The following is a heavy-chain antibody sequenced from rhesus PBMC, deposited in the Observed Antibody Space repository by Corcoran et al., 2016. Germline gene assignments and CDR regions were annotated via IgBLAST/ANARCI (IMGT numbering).Heavy chain of an antibody. CDR1: GGAISDSYR. Sequence: QVQLQESGPGVVKPSETLSLTCAVSGGAISDSYRWSWIRQPPGKGLEWIWYIYGSSTNTSYNPSLKSHVTISKDTSKNQFSLKLSSVTAADTAVYYCARVCSSGWSGGYFDYWGQGVLVTVSS. D-gene: IGHD6S26*01. V-gene: IGHV4S10*01. CDR2: IYGSSTNT. CDR3: ARVCSSGWSGGYFDY. J-gene: IGHJ4*01.